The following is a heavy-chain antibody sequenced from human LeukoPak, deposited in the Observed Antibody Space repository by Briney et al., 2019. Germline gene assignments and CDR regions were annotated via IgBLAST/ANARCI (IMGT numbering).Heavy chain of an antibody. CDR1: GFTFRYYS. J-gene: IGHJ4*02. V-gene: IGHV3-48*01. D-gene: IGHD6-13*01. CDR3: AKSFRYSRSWFDY. CDR2: ISTTSSFI. Sequence: PGGSLRLSCAASGFTFRYYSMNWVRQAPGKGLEWVSYISTTSSFIHYADSVKGRFTISRDNSKNTLYLQMNSLRAEDTPAYYCAKSFRYSRSWFDYWGQGTPVTVSS.